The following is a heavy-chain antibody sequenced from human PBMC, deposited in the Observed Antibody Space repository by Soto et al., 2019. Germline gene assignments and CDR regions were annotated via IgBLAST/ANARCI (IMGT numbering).Heavy chain of an antibody. J-gene: IGHJ4*02. Sequence: QVQLVESGGGVVQPGRSLRLSCAASGFTFGSYGMHWVRQAPGKGLEWVALIWFDGSNKYYADSVKGRFTISRDNSKDTLFLQKNRLRVEDTAVYYCGKEGFTTSGTVLDYWGQGTLVTVSS. CDR1: GFTFGSYG. CDR3: GKEGFTTSGTVLDY. D-gene: IGHD1-1*01. CDR2: IWFDGSNK. V-gene: IGHV3-33*06.